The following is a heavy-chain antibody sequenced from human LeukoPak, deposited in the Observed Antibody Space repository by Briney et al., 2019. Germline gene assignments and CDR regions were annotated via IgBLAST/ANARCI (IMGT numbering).Heavy chain of an antibody. CDR3: AAGGDRAKAGY. D-gene: IGHD3-16*01. CDR2: IHYSGTP. CDR1: GASINNGHHY. J-gene: IGHJ4*01. V-gene: IGHV4-39*01. Sequence: PSETVSLTCSGASINNGHHYRAWIRQPPGKGLEWIGTIHYSGTPIFYNPSLERRVTLFADTSKNQFSLTLSSVTAADTATYYCAAGGDRAKAGYWGHGTLVTVSS.